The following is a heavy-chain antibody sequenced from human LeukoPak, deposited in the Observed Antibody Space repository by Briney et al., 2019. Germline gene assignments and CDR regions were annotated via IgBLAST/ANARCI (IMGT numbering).Heavy chain of an antibody. V-gene: IGHV4-34*01. Sequence: SETLSLTCAVYGGSFSGYYWSWIRQPPGKGLEWIGEINHSGSTNYNPSLKSRVTISVDTSKNQFSLKLSSVTAADTAVYYCARAYGWQTADDAFDIWGQGTMVTVSS. D-gene: IGHD2-8*02. CDR1: GGSFSGYY. J-gene: IGHJ3*02. CDR2: INHSGST. CDR3: ARAYGWQTADDAFDI.